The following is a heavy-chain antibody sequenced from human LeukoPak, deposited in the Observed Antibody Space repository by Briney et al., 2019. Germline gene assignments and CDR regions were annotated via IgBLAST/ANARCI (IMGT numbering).Heavy chain of an antibody. V-gene: IGHV1-46*01. CDR3: ARDADYYDSGGPVAY. Sequence: ASVKVSCKASGYTFTSYFIHWVRQAPGQGLEWMGIIYTSDGNTKYARKFAGRVTLTRDTSTRSVYMELSGLRSDDTAVYYCARDADYYDSGGPVAYWGQGTLVTVSS. CDR2: IYTSDGNT. J-gene: IGHJ4*02. D-gene: IGHD3-22*01. CDR1: GYTFTSYF.